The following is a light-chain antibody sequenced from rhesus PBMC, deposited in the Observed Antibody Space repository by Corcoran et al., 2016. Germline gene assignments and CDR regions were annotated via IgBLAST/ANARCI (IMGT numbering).Light chain of an antibody. J-gene: IGKJ3*01. CDR3: QHGYGIPFT. CDR2: QAS. Sequence: DIQMTQSPSSLSASVGDRVTITCRASQDISNNLAWYQQKPGKVPKLLIYQASTLETGIPSRFSGIGSGNGFTLTISSLQPEDFATYYCQHGYGIPFTFGPGTKLDIK. V-gene: IGKV1-25*01. CDR1: QDISNN.